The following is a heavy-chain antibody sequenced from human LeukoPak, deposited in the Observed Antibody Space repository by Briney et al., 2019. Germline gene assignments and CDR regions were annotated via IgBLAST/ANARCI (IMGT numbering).Heavy chain of an antibody. J-gene: IGHJ4*02. CDR1: GYSFTSYW. Sequence: GESLKTSCKGSGYSFTSYWIGRVRQMPGKGLEWMGIIYPDDSDTRYSPSFQGQVTISADKSISTAYLQWSSLKASDTAMYYCARHQLHGYNRLFDYWGQGTLVTVSS. D-gene: IGHD1-14*01. CDR2: IYPDDSDT. V-gene: IGHV5-51*01. CDR3: ARHQLHGYNRLFDY.